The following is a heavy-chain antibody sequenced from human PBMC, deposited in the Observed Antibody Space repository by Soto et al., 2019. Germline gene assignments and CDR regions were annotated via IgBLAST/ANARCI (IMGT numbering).Heavy chain of an antibody. Sequence: GGSLRLSCAASGFTFDDYGMSWVRQAPGKGLEWVSGINWNGGSTGYADSVKGRFTISRDNAKNSLYLQMNSLRAEDTALYYCAKDPYYRALLLVPTAMKYYFDYWGQGTLVTVSS. CDR3: AKDPYYRALLLVPTAMKYYFDY. V-gene: IGHV3-20*04. CDR2: INWNGGST. J-gene: IGHJ4*02. CDR1: GFTFDDYG. D-gene: IGHD2-2*01.